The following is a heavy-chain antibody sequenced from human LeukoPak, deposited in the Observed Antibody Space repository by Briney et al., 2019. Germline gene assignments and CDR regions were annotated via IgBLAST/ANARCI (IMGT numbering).Heavy chain of an antibody. Sequence: ASVKVSCKASGGTFSSYAISWVRQAPGQGLEWMGGIIPIFGTANYAQKFQGRVTITADESTSTAYMELSSLRSEDTAVYYCARVGKTTFSGVYYYYYMDVWGKGTTVTVSS. D-gene: IGHD1-26*01. CDR3: ARVGKTTFSGVYYYYYMDV. J-gene: IGHJ6*03. V-gene: IGHV1-69*13. CDR2: IIPIFGTA. CDR1: GGTFSSYA.